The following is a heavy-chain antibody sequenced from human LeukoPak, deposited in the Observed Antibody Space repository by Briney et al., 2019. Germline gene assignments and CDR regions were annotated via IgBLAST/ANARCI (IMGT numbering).Heavy chain of an antibody. V-gene: IGHV4-39*01. CDR1: GGSISSSSYY. D-gene: IGHD6-19*01. CDR2: IYYSGST. J-gene: IGHJ4*02. CDR3: XXGVDRWLVKKYYFDY. Sequence: PSETLSLTCTVSGGSISSSSYYWGWIRQPPGKGLEWIGSIYYSGSTYYNPSLKSRVTISVDTSKNQFSLKLSSVTAADTAVYYCXXGVDRWLVKKYYFDYWGQGTLVTVSS.